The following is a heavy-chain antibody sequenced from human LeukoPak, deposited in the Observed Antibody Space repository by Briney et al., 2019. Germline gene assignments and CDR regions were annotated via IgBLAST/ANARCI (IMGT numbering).Heavy chain of an antibody. CDR3: TAQVFCSGRSCYSHWYFDL. CDR1: GFTFGDYA. D-gene: IGHD2-15*01. CDR2: IRNKAYGGTT. Sequence: PGGSLRLSCTASGFTFGDYAMSWVRQAPGKGLEWVGFIRNKAYGGTTEYAASVKGRFTISRDDSKSFAYLQTNSLKTEDTAVYYCTAQVFCSGRSCYSHWYFDLWGRGTLVTVSS. V-gene: IGHV3-49*04. J-gene: IGHJ2*01.